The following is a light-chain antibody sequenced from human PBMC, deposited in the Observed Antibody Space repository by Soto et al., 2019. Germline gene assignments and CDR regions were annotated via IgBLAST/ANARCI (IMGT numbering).Light chain of an antibody. CDR3: AAWDDSLNGDV. CDR2: SDN. Sequence: QSVLTQPPSASETPGQSVTISCSGSSSNIGGNTVNWYQQLPGTAPNLLIYSDNQLPSGVPDRFSGSKSGTSASLVISGLQSEDEADYYCAAWDDSLNGDVFGTGTKLTVL. CDR1: SSNIGGNT. J-gene: IGLJ1*01. V-gene: IGLV1-44*01.